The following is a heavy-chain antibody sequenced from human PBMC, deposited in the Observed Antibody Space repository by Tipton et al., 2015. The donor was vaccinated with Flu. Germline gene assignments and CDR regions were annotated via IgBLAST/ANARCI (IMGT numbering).Heavy chain of an antibody. CDR1: GDSISSRNYY. V-gene: IGHV4-61*02. Sequence: TLSLTCTVSGDSISSRNYYWCWFRQPAGKRLEWIGRVYTSGNSKYNPSLKSRVTISVDTSKNQFSLNLRSVTAADTAVYYCARVAHNWNYSIDYWCQGTLVTVSS. J-gene: IGHJ4*02. D-gene: IGHD1-7*01. CDR2: VYTSGNS. CDR3: ARVAHNWNYSIDY.